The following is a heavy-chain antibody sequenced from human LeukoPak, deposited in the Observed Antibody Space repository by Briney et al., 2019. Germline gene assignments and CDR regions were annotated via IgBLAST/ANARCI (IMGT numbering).Heavy chain of an antibody. J-gene: IGHJ4*02. CDR1: GFTFSSYG. CDR2: IWYDGSNK. CDR3: ARGAYYYDSSGYYLVPTDFDY. D-gene: IGHD3-22*01. V-gene: IGHV3-33*01. Sequence: PGRSLRLSCAASGFTFSSYGMHWARQAPGKGLEWVAVIWYDGSNKYYADSVKGRFTISRDNSKNTLYLQMNSLRAEDTAVYYCARGAYYYDSSGYYLVPTDFDYWGRGTLVTVSS.